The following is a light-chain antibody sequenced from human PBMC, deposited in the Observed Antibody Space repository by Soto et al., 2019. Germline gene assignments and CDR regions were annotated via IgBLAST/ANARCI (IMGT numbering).Light chain of an antibody. CDR2: DAS. CDR3: QQRSNWPRT. CDR1: QSVSSY. V-gene: IGKV3-11*01. J-gene: IGKJ1*01. Sequence: EILLAQSPATLSLSPGERATLSCRASQSVSSYLAWYQQKPGQAPRLLIYDASNRATGIPARFSGSGSGTDFTLTISSLEPEDFAVYYCQQRSNWPRTFGQGTKVDSK.